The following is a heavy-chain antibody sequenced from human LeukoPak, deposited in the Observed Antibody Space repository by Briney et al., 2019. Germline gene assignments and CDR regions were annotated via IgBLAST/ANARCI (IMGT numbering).Heavy chain of an antibody. V-gene: IGHV1-24*01. J-gene: IGHJ5*02. Sequence: GASVKVSCKVSGYTLTELSMHWVRQAPGKGLEWMGGFDPEDGETIYAQKFQGRVTMTEDTSTDTAYMELSSLRSEDTAVYYCATVVIRGAPRWFDPWGQGTLVTVSS. D-gene: IGHD3-10*01. CDR3: ATVVIRGAPRWFDP. CDR1: GYTLTELS. CDR2: FDPEDGET.